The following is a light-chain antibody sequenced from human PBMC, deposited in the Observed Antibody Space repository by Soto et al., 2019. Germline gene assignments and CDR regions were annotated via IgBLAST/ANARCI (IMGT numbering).Light chain of an antibody. CDR2: GAS. J-gene: IGKJ4*01. CDR3: QQYGSSPLT. V-gene: IGKV3-20*01. Sequence: ESVSKQSPGTLSLSKRERATLSCRASQSVSSSYLAWYQQKPGQAPRLLIYGASSRATGIPDRFSGSGSGTDFTLTISRLEPEDFAVYYCQQYGSSPLTFGGGTKVDIK. CDR1: QSVSSSY.